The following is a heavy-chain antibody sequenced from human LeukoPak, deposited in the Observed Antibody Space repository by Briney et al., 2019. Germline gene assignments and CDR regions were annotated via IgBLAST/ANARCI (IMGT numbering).Heavy chain of an antibody. J-gene: IGHJ4*02. CDR1: GYTFTSYG. D-gene: IGHD2-8*01. CDR3: ARETRSMVMFDY. V-gene: IGHV1-18*01. CDR2: ISAYNGNT. Sequence: ASVKVSCKASGYTFTSYGISWVRQAPGLGLEGMGWISAYNGNTNYAQKLQGRVTMTTDTSTSTADMELRSLRSDDTAVYYCARETRSMVMFDYWGQGTLVTVSS.